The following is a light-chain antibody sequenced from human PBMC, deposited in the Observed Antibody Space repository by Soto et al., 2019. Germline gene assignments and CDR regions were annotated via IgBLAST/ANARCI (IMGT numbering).Light chain of an antibody. CDR2: RND. J-gene: IGLJ3*02. CDR3: ATWDDSLCGWV. CDR1: TSKIGRNN. Sequence: QSALTQPPSASGTPGQRVTISCSGSTSKIGRNNIKWYQQFHGTAPKLLIFRNDQRPLGVPDRFSGSKSGTSASLAISGLQSEDEAAYYCATWDDSLCGWVFGGGTKLTVL. V-gene: IGLV1-44*01.